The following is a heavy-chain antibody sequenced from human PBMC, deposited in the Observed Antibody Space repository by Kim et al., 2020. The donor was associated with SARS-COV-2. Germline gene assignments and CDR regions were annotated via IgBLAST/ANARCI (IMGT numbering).Heavy chain of an antibody. CDR3: AYTIFGVVNPFDY. J-gene: IGHJ4*02. V-gene: IGHV3-23*01. D-gene: IGHD3-3*01. CDR2: ISGSGGST. CDR1: GFTFSSYA. Sequence: GGSLRLSCAASGFTFSSYAMSWVRQAPGKGLEWVSAISGSGGSTYYADSVKGRFTISRDNSKNTLYLQMNSLRAEDTAVYYCAYTIFGVVNPFDYWGQGTLVTVPS.